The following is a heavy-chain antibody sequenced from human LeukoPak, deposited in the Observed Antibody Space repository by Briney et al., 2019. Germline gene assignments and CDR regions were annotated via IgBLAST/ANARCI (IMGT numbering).Heavy chain of an antibody. D-gene: IGHD2-8*01. CDR2: IYYSGST. V-gene: IGHV4-39*01. J-gene: IGHJ4*02. Sequence: SETLSLTCTVSGRSISSSSYYWGWIRQPPVKGLEGIGSIYYSGSTYYNPSLKSRVTISVDTSKNQFSLKLSSVTAADTAVYYCARRDIVLMVYWGQGTLVTVSS. CDR3: ARRDIVLMVY. CDR1: GRSISSSSYY.